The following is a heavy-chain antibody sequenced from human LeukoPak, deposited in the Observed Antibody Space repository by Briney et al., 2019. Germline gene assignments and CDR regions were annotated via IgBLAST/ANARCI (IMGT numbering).Heavy chain of an antibody. J-gene: IGHJ4*02. Sequence: GGFLRLSCAASGFTFSSYWMHWVRQAPGKGLVWVSRINTDGSSTSYADSVKGRFTISRDNAKNTLYLQMNSPRAEDTAVYYCARGDGGETTNGGYYFNYWGQGTLVTVSS. D-gene: IGHD2-8*01. V-gene: IGHV3-74*01. CDR2: INTDGSST. CDR1: GFTFSSYW. CDR3: ARGDGGETTNGGYYFNY.